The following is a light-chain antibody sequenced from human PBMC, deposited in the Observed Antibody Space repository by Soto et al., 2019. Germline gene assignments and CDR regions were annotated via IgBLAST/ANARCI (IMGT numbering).Light chain of an antibody. V-gene: IGKV3D-15*01. CDR3: QQYNNWPFT. CDR1: QSLSSN. CDR2: GAS. Sequence: EIVMTQSPATLSVSPGERATLSCRASQSLSSNVAWYQQKPGQVPRLLIYGASTRATGIPARFSGSRSGTEFTLTISSLQSEDFAVYYCQQYNNWPFTFGTGTKVDIK. J-gene: IGKJ3*01.